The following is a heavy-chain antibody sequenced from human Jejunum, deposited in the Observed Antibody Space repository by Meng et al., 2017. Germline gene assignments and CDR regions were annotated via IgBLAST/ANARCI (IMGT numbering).Heavy chain of an antibody. V-gene: IGHV4-4*02. CDR3: ARAYCTDVSCHDFFDS. J-gene: IGHJ4*02. CDR2: IDPSEST. CDR1: GASISRTNW. Sequence: QGRRQESGPGLVNLSGPLSLTCAVSGASISRTNWWSWVRQPPGKGLEWIGKIDPSESTHYNPSLKGRVTISADRSKNQFSLRLTSVTAADTAIYYCARAYCTDVSCHDFFDSWGQGTLVTVSS. D-gene: IGHD2-8*01.